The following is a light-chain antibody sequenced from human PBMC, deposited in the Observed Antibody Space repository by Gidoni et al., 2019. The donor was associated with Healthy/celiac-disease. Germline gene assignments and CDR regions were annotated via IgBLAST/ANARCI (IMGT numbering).Light chain of an antibody. Sequence: SYDLTQPPSVSVSPGQTASITCSGDKLGDKYACLYQQKPGQSPVLVIYQDSKRPSGIPERFSGANSGNTATLTISGTQAMDEADYYGQSWDSSTSVVFGGGTKLTVL. CDR1: KLGDKY. V-gene: IGLV3-1*01. CDR3: QSWDSSTSVV. CDR2: QDS. J-gene: IGLJ2*01.